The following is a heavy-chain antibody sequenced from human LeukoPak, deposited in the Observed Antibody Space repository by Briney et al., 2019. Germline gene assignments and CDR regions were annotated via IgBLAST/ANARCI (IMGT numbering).Heavy chain of an antibody. D-gene: IGHD4-17*01. CDR1: GGSISSYY. CDR2: IYYSGGT. CDR3: ARGPLPELYGDYGNYYYGMDV. V-gene: IGHV4-59*01. J-gene: IGHJ6*02. Sequence: SKTLSLTCTVSGGSISSYYWSWIRQPPGKGLEWIGYIYYSGGTNYNPSLKSRVTISVDTSKNQFSLKLSSVTAADTAVYYCARGPLPELYGDYGNYYYGMDVWGQGTTVTVSS.